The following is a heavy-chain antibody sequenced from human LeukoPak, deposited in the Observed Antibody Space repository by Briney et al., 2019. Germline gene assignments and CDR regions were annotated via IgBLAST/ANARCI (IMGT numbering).Heavy chain of an antibody. CDR1: GGSISSSSYY. D-gene: IGHD2-15*01. CDR3: ARGYCSGGSCYSYYYYNYMDV. Sequence: NPSETLSLTCTVSGGSISSSSYYWGWIRQPPGEGLEWIGSIHYSGSTNYNPSLKSRVTISVDTSKNQFSLKLSSVTAADTAVYYCARGYCSGGSCYSYYYYNYMDVWGKGTTVTVSS. CDR2: IHYSGST. J-gene: IGHJ6*03. V-gene: IGHV4-39*07.